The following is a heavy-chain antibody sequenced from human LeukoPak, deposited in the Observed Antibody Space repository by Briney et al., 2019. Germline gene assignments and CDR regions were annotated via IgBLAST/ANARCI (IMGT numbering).Heavy chain of an antibody. CDR3: TTDMGVVLAAIRREDPGA. CDR2: IKSKTDGGTT. D-gene: IGHD2-2*02. Sequence: GSLRLSCAASGFTFSNAWMSWVRQAPGKGLEWVGRIKSKTDGGTTDYAAPVKGRFTISRDDSKNTLYLQMNSLKTEDTAVYYCTTDMGVVLAAIRREDPGAWGQGTLVTVSS. CDR1: GFTFSNAW. J-gene: IGHJ4*02. V-gene: IGHV3-15*01.